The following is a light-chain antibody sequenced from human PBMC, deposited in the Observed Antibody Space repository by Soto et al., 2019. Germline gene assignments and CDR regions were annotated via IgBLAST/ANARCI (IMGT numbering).Light chain of an antibody. CDR2: EVI. J-gene: IGLJ1*01. CDR3: SSFTDTENSYV. CDR1: SSDVGGYNY. V-gene: IGLV2-8*01. Sequence: QSALTQPPSASGSPGQSVTISCTGTSSDVGGYNYVSWYQQHPGRAPKLMIYEVIKRPSGVPDRFSGSKSGNTASLTVSGLQAEDEGDYYCSSFTDTENSYVFGSGTQLTVL.